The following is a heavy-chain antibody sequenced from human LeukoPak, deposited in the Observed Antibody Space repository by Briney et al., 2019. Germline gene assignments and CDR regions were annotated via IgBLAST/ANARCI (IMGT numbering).Heavy chain of an antibody. D-gene: IGHD3-10*01. V-gene: IGHV3-23*01. CDR2: ITGSGYST. Sequence: GGPLRLSCAASGFTFSSFAMSWVRQAPGKGLEWVSTITGSGYSTYYADSVKGRFAISRDNSKNTLYLQMTSLRAEDTAVYYCAKDQRFGDLDDYRGQGTLVTVSS. J-gene: IGHJ4*02. CDR3: AKDQRFGDLDDY. CDR1: GFTFSSFA.